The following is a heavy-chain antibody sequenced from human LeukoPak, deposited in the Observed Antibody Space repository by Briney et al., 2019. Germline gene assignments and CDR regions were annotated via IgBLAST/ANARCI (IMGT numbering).Heavy chain of an antibody. D-gene: IGHD6-6*01. CDR3: ARQSAYSSSSPFDY. CDR2: INHSGST. Sequence: SETLSLTCAVYGGSFSGYYWSWIRQPPGKGLEWIGEINHSGSTNYNPSLKSRVTISVDTSKDQFSLKLSSVTAADTAVYYCARQSAYSSSSPFDYWGQGTLVTVSS. CDR1: GGSFSGYY. V-gene: IGHV4-34*01. J-gene: IGHJ4*02.